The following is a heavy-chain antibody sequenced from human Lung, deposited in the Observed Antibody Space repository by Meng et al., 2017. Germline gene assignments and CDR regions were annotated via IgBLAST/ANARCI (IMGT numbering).Heavy chain of an antibody. D-gene: IGHD3-10*01. V-gene: IGHV4-34*01. J-gene: IGHJ4*02. Sequence: QVQLRQWGAGLLKPSETLTLTCGVFGGPFSGSYWSWVRQTPGKGLEWIGEIHENGFTNYSPSLEGRVTILGDRSKKEFSLRLTSVTAADTSLYYCATGWFGEFLGWGRGTLVTVSS. CDR2: IHENGFT. CDR1: GGPFSGSY. CDR3: ATGWFGEFLG.